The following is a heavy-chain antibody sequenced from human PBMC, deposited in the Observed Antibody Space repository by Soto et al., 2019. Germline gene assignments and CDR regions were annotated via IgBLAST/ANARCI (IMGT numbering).Heavy chain of an antibody. V-gene: IGHV2-5*01. Sequence: SGPTLVNPTQTLTLTRTFSGFSLSTSGVGVGWIRQPPGKALEWLALIYWNDDKRYSPSLKSRLTITKDTSKNQVVLTMTNMDPVDTATYYCAHTRSPLRIAAAGRGFDYWGQGTQVTVSS. CDR2: IYWNDDK. J-gene: IGHJ4*02. D-gene: IGHD6-13*01. CDR1: GFSLSTSGVG. CDR3: AHTRSPLRIAAAGRGFDY.